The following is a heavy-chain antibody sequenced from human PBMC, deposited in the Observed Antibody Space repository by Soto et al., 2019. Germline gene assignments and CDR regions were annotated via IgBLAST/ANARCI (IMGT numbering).Heavy chain of an antibody. CDR3: AKEYDFWSGYYSNFDY. J-gene: IGHJ4*02. CDR1: GFTFGDYA. D-gene: IGHD3-3*01. Sequence: GSLRLSCTASGFTFGDYAMSWFRQAPGKGLEWVSAISGSGGSTYYADSVKGRFTISRDNSKNTLYLQMNSLRAEDTAVYYCAKEYDFWSGYYSNFDYWGQGTLVTVSS. CDR2: ISGSGGST. V-gene: IGHV3-23*01.